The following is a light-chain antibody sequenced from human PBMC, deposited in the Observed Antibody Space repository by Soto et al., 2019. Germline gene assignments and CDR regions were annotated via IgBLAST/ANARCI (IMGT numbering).Light chain of an antibody. CDR3: QYRGIWPPGAT. Sequence: EIVLTQSPVTLSLSPGERATLSCSASQSINNYLAWYQQKPGQPPRLLIYDASNRATAIPVRFSGSGSGTDFTLTISSLEPEDAEVYYCQYRGIWPPGATFGGGTKVEIK. J-gene: IGKJ4*01. CDR2: DAS. CDR1: QSINNY. V-gene: IGKV3-11*01.